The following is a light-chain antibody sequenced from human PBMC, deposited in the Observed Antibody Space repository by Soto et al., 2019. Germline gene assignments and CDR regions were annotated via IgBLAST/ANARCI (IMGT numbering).Light chain of an antibody. CDR3: QKYGTSLTWT. J-gene: IGKJ1*01. CDR2: GAS. Sequence: EIVLTQSPGTLSLSPGERATLSCRASQSISSSYLAWYQQKPGQAPRLLIYGASSRATGIPDRFSGSGSGTDFTLTISRLEPENFAVYYCQKYGTSLTWTFGQGTKVEI. V-gene: IGKV3-20*01. CDR1: QSISSSY.